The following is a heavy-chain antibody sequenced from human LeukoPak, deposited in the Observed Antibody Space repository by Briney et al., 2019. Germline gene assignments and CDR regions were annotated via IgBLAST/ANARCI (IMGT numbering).Heavy chain of an antibody. Sequence: PSETLSLTCSVSGGSISRSDYYWSWIRQPPGKGLEWIGYIYHSGSTYYNPSLKSRVTISVDRSKSQFSLKLSSVTAADTAVYYCAYDSSGYSPRWAFDIWGQGTMVTVSS. CDR2: IYHSGST. V-gene: IGHV4-30-2*01. CDR1: GGSISRSDYY. CDR3: AYDSSGYSPRWAFDI. D-gene: IGHD3-22*01. J-gene: IGHJ3*02.